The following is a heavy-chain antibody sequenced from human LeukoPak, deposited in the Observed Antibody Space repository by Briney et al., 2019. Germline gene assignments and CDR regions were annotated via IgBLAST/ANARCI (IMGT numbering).Heavy chain of an antibody. CDR2: ISYDGSNK. Sequence: GGPLSPSWAALGSTSSSYAIPWVGRAQGKGLGGGAVISYDGSNKYYADSVKGRFTISRDNSKNTLYLQMNSLRAEDTAVYYCARGGYSGSYYFDYWGQGTLVTVSS. CDR1: GSTSSSYA. V-gene: IGHV3-30*04. D-gene: IGHD5-12*01. CDR3: ARGGYSGSYYFDY. J-gene: IGHJ4*02.